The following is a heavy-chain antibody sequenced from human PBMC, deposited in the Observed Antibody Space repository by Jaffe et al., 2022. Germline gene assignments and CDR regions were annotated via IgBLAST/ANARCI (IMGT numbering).Heavy chain of an antibody. J-gene: IGHJ4*02. D-gene: IGHD3-10*01. CDR2: IRPDGKFI. V-gene: IGHV3-74*03. Sequence: EVQLVGSGGGLIQPGGSLRLSCAASGFTFSNYWMHWVRQTPGKGLVWVSIIRPDGKFITYADSVKGRFTISRDNAKNTLYLQMNGLRDEDTAIYYCVRDLRGADDYWGLGTLVTVSS. CDR1: GFTFSNYW. CDR3: VRDLRGADDY.